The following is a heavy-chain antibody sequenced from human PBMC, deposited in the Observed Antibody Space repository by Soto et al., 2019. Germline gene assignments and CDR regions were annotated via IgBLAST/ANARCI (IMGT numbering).Heavy chain of an antibody. D-gene: IGHD1-7*01. Sequence: GVSLRLSCAASGFTFSSYGMHWVRQAPGKGLEWVAVISYDGSNKYYADSVKGRFTISRDNSKNTLYLQMNSLRAEDTAVYYCAISGWNYDDWGQGTLVTVSS. V-gene: IGHV3-30*03. CDR1: GFTFSSYG. CDR3: AISGWNYDD. CDR2: ISYDGSNK. J-gene: IGHJ4*02.